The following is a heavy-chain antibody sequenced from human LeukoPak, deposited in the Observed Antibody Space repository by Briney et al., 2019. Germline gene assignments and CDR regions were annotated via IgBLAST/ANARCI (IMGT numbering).Heavy chain of an antibody. CDR1: GGSICSYY. Sequence: SETLSLTCTVSGGSICSYYWSWIRQPPGRGLEWIGYIYYSGSTNYNPSLKSRVTISVDTSKNQFSLRLSSVTAADTAVYYCARDTYYYDSSGYPVGYFDYWGQGTLVTVSS. V-gene: IGHV4-59*01. CDR2: IYYSGST. D-gene: IGHD3-22*01. J-gene: IGHJ4*02. CDR3: ARDTYYYDSSGYPVGYFDY.